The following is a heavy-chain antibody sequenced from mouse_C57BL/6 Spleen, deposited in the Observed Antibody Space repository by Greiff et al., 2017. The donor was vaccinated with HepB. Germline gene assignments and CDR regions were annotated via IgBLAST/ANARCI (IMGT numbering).Heavy chain of an antibody. D-gene: IGHD2-1*01. CDR2: INYDGSST. Sequence: EVMLVESEGGLVQPGSSMKLSCTASGFTFSDYYMAWVRQVPEKGLEWVANINYDGSSTYYLDSLKSRFIISRDNAKNILYLQMSSLKSEDTATYYCAREARYYGAYYAMDYWGQGTSVTVSS. V-gene: IGHV5-16*01. CDR1: GFTFSDYY. CDR3: AREARYYGAYYAMDY. J-gene: IGHJ4*01.